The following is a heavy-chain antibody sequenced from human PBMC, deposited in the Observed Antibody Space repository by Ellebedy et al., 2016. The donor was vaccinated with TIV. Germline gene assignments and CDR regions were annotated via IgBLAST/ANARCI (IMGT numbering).Heavy chain of an antibody. V-gene: IGHV1-18*01. CDR1: GYTFTSYG. CDR2: ISAYNGDT. D-gene: IGHD2/OR15-2a*01. Sequence: ASVKVSCKASGYTFTSYGISWVRQAPGQGLEWMGWISAYNGDTNYAQKFQGRVTMTTDTFTTTAYMELRSLTSDDTAVHYCARGFYEKFDPWGQGTLVTVSS. J-gene: IGHJ5*02. CDR3: ARGFYEKFDP.